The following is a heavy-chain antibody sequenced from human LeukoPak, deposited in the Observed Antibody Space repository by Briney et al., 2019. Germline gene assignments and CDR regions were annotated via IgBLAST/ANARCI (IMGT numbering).Heavy chain of an antibody. D-gene: IGHD3-10*01. Sequence: PGGSLRLSCAASGFTFSSYEMNWVRQAPGKGLEWVSYISSSGSTIHYADSVKGRFTISRDSAKNSLYLQMNSLRDEDTAAYYCARGRTYGLGGDYWGQGTLVTVSS. V-gene: IGHV3-48*03. J-gene: IGHJ4*02. CDR1: GFTFSSYE. CDR2: ISSSGSTI. CDR3: ARGRTYGLGGDY.